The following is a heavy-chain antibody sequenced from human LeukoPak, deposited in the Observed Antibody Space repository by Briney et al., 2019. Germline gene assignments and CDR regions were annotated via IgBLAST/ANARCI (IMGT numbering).Heavy chain of an antibody. J-gene: IGHJ3*02. V-gene: IGHV3-53*01. CDR2: IYSGDST. CDR1: GFAVSSYY. CDR3: ARRLRWGDAFDI. Sequence: GGSLRLSCAASGFAVSSYYMTWVRQAPGKGLEWVSLIYSGDSTYYADSVKGRFTISRDNSKNTLYLQMNSLRAEDTAMYYCARRLRWGDAFDIWGQGTMVTVSS. D-gene: IGHD4-23*01.